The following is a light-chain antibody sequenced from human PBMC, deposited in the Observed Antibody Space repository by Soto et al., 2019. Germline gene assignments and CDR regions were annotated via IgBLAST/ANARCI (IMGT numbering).Light chain of an antibody. CDR2: GAS. CDR3: LQYGRSPPVT. J-gene: IGKJ5*01. V-gene: IGKV3-20*01. CDR1: QSVSSSY. Sequence: EIVLTQSPGTLSLSPGERATLSCGASQSVSSSYLAWYQPKPGQTPSLLIYGASGRATGIPARFSGSGSGTDFSLTISRLEPDDFAVYYCLQYGRSPPVTFGQGTRLEIK.